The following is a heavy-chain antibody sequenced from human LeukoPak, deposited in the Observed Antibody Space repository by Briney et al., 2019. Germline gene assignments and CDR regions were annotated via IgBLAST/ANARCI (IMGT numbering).Heavy chain of an antibody. CDR3: ARGPDTIFGVVIRDYGMDV. D-gene: IGHD3-3*01. V-gene: IGHV3-21*01. J-gene: IGHJ6*02. CDR1: GFTFSSYS. Sequence: GGSLRLSCAASGFTFSSYSMNWVRQAPGKGLEWVSSISSSSSYIYYADSVKGRFTISRDSAKNSLYLQMNSLRAEDTAVYYCARGPDTIFGVVIRDYGMDVWGQGTTVTVSS. CDR2: ISSSSSYI.